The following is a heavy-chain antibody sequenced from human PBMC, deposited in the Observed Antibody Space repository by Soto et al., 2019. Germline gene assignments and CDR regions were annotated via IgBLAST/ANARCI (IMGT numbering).Heavy chain of an antibody. CDR1: GYSIASGYY. CDR2: IYHAGSV. V-gene: IGHV4-38-2*01. J-gene: IGHJ6*02. D-gene: IGHD3-3*02. Sequence: PSETLSLTCAVSGYSIASGYYGAWIRQSPGKGLEWIGSIYHAGSVYYNPSLTSRVAVSLDTSKNHFSLKLTSVTAEDTGVHSYARTFDYSGMDVWGQGTTVTVSS. CDR3: ARTFDYSGMDV.